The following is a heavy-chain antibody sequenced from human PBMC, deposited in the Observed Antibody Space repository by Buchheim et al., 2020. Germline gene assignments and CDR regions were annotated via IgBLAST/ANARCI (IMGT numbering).Heavy chain of an antibody. J-gene: IGHJ6*02. CDR1: GFTFGDYA. CDR2: IRSNAYGGTT. CDR3: VRGSGGWYVRILSMDA. V-gene: IGHV3-49*04. D-gene: IGHD6-19*01. Sequence: EVQVVESGGGLVQPGRSLRLSCTASGFTFGDYAMSWVRQAPGKGLEWVGFIRSNAYGGTTEYAASVKGRFTISRDDSKSIAYLQMNSLKTEDTAVYFCVRGSGGWYVRILSMDACGQGT.